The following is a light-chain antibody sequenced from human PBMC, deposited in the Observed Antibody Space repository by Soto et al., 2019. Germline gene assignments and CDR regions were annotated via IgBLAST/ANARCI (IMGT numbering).Light chain of an antibody. CDR3: HQHYDLPT. CDR2: WSS. J-gene: IGKJ5*01. V-gene: IGKV4-1*01. CDR1: KIVLSSSNNRNY. Sequence: DIVLTQSPDSLAGSLGERATIKCKSSKIVLSSSNNRNYLVWYQQKSGQPTKLLIYWSSTRASGVPDRFTGSGSGTDFTLTISNIQAEDVGIYYCHQHYDLPTFGQGTRLEL.